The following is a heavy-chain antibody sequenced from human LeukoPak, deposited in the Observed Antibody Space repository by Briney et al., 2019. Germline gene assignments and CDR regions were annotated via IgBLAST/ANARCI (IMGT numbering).Heavy chain of an antibody. CDR3: TRCSTGTRLYYFDY. D-gene: IGHD1/OR15-1a*01. J-gene: IGHJ4*02. CDR1: GFIFSDYY. V-gene: IGHV3-72*01. Sequence: GGSLRLSCATSGFIFSDYYIDWVRQAPGKGLEWVGRSRNKANSYTTEYAASVKGRFTISRDDSENILHLQMSSLKTEDTAMYYCTRCSTGTRLYYFDYWGQGTLVTVSS. CDR2: SRNKANSYTT.